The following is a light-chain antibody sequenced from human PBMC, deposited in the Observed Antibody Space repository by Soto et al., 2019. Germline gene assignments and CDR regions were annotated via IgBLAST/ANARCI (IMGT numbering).Light chain of an antibody. CDR3: QQSYSTPPIT. CDR2: AAS. J-gene: IGKJ5*01. Sequence: DIQMTQSPSSLSASVGDRVTITCRASQSISSYLNWYQQKPGKAPKLLIYAASSLQSGAPSRFSGSGSGTDFTLTISSLQPEDFATYYCQQSYSTPPITCGQGTRLEIK. V-gene: IGKV1-39*01. CDR1: QSISSY.